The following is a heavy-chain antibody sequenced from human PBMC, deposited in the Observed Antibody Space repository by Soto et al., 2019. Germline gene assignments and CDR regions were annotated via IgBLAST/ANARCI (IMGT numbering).Heavy chain of an antibody. Sequence: GASVKVSCKASGYTFTSYAMHWVRQAPGQRLEWMGWINAGNGNTKYSQKFQGRVTITRDTSASTAYMELSSLRSEDTAVYYCARPVFNLLWFGELTNWFDPWGQGTLVTVSS. D-gene: IGHD3-10*01. CDR2: INAGNGNT. V-gene: IGHV1-3*01. CDR3: ARPVFNLLWFGELTNWFDP. J-gene: IGHJ5*02. CDR1: GYTFTSYA.